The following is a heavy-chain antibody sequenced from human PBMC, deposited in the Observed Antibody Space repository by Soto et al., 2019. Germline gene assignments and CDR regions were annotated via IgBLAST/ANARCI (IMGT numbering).Heavy chain of an antibody. J-gene: IGHJ6*02. CDR1: GFTFSSYS. Sequence: LRLSCAASGFTFSSYSMNWVRQAPGKGLEWVSSISSSSSYIYYADSVKGRFTISRDNAKNSLYLQMNSLRAEDTAVYYCARLTIDYYGMDVWGQGTTVTVSS. CDR3: ARLTIDYYGMDV. D-gene: IGHD3-9*01. CDR2: ISSSSSYI. V-gene: IGHV3-21*01.